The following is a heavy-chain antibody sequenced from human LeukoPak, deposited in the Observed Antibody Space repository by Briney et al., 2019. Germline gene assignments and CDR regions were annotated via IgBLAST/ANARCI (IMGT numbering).Heavy chain of an antibody. CDR3: ARGIGYFDWLFFS. J-gene: IGHJ5*02. Sequence: GGSLRLSCVASGFTFGKYWMSWVRQAPGKGLEWVSSINPNGDYIYYADSVKGRFTISRDNAKNSLYLQMTSLKAEDTAVYFCARGIGYFDWLFFSWGQGTLLTVSS. V-gene: IGHV3-21*06. CDR2: INPNGDYI. CDR1: GFTFGKYW. D-gene: IGHD3-9*01.